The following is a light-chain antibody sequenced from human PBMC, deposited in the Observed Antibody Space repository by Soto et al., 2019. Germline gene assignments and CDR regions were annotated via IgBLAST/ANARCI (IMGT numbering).Light chain of an antibody. Sequence: QSALTQPRSVSGSPGQSVTISCTGTSSEVGGYNFVSWYQQHPGKAPKLMIYDVSKRPSGVPDRFSGSKSGNTASLTISGLQAEDEADYYCCSYAGSYTWLFGGGTKLTVL. CDR1: SSEVGGYNF. J-gene: IGLJ3*02. CDR3: CSYAGSYTWL. CDR2: DVS. V-gene: IGLV2-11*01.